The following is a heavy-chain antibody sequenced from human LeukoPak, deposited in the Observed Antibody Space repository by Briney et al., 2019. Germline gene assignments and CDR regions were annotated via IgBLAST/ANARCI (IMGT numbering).Heavy chain of an antibody. J-gene: IGHJ3*02. CDR2: ISAYNGNT. CDR3: ARDQSVRLLQTSSTYFKHVFAI. V-gene: IGHV1-18*01. CDR1: GYTFTNYS. Sequence: ASVKVSCKTSGYTFTNYSINWVRQAPGLGLEWMGWISAYNGNTNYAQKVQGRVTMTTVTSTSTAYMELRSLRFDDTAVYYCARDQSVRLLQTSSTYFKHVFAIWGQGSMVTVSS. D-gene: IGHD6-13*01.